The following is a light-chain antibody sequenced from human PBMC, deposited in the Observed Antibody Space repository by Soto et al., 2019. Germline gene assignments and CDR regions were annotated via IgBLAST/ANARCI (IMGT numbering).Light chain of an antibody. V-gene: IGKV3-11*01. J-gene: IGKJ2*01. CDR3: QQRSNWPPYT. CDR1: QSVSSY. Sequence: EILLTQSPATLSLSPGERATLSCRASQSVSSYFAWYQQKPGQAPRLLIYDASNRATGIPARFSGSGSGTDFTLTSSSLEPEDFAVYYCQQRSNWPPYTFGQGTKVDSK. CDR2: DAS.